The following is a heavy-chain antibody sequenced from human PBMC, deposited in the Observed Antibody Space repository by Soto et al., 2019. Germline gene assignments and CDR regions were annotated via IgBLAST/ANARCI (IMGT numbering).Heavy chain of an antibody. J-gene: IGHJ4*02. CDR3: ARGPIAGDYWFDY. CDR1: GYTFRSYD. V-gene: IGHV1-8*01. Sequence: QVQLVQSGAEVRKPGASVKVSCKASGYTFRSYDINWVRQAPGQGLEWMGWMNPYSDNADYAQKFKGRVTMTSDTSINTAYMELDSLTSEDTAVYYCARGPIAGDYWFDYWGQGTLVTVSS. CDR2: MNPYSDNA. D-gene: IGHD4-17*01.